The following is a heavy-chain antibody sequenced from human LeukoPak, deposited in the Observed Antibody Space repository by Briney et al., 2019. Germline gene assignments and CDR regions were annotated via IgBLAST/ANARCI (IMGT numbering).Heavy chain of an antibody. V-gene: IGHV1-69*04. CDR3: ARARGYCSGGSCGGHAFDI. Sequence: SVKVSCKASGGTFSSYAISWVRQAPGQGLEWMGRIIPILGIANYAQKFQGRVTITADKSTSTAYMELSSLRSEDTAVYCCARARGYCSGGSCGGHAFDIWGQGTMVTVSS. CDR1: GGTFSSYA. J-gene: IGHJ3*02. CDR2: IIPILGIA. D-gene: IGHD2-15*01.